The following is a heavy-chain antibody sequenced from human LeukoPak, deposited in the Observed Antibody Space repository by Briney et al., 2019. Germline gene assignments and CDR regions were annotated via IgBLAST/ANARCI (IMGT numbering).Heavy chain of an antibody. CDR2: ISGSGGST. Sequence: GGSLRLSCAASGFTFSNYAMSWVRQTPGKGLEWVSTISGSGGSTYYADSVKGRFTISRDNSKNTLYLQMNSLRAEDTAVYYCAKGYSGSYFDYWGQGTLVTVSS. CDR3: AKGYSGSYFDY. CDR1: GFTFSNYA. J-gene: IGHJ4*02. D-gene: IGHD1-26*01. V-gene: IGHV3-23*01.